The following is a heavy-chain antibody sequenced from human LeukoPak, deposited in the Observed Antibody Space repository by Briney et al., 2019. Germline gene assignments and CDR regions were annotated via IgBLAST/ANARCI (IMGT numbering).Heavy chain of an antibody. CDR3: ARVSYDSSGYYSTFDY. V-gene: IGHV3-21*01. Sequence: GGSLRLSCAASGFIFSSRGMNWVRQAPGKGLEWVSSISSSSSYIYYADSVKGRFTISRDNAKNSLYLQMNSLRAEDTAVYYCARVSYDSSGYYSTFDYWGQGTLVTVSS. D-gene: IGHD3-22*01. J-gene: IGHJ4*02. CDR2: ISSSSSYI. CDR1: GFIFSSRG.